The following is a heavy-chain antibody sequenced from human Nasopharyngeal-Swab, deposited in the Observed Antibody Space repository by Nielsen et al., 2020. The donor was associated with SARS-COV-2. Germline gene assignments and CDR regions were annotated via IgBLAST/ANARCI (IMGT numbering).Heavy chain of an antibody. D-gene: IGHD6-19*01. Sequence: ASVKVSCQASGYSFNNYAITWVRQAPGQGLVWLGWISAYNGDTDHAQRLQGRVTMTTETSTSTAYMELRSLRSDDTAVYYCARQDRSGWYVDYWGQGTPVTVSS. CDR3: ARQDRSGWYVDY. J-gene: IGHJ4*02. CDR1: GYSFNNYA. CDR2: ISAYNGDT. V-gene: IGHV1-18*01.